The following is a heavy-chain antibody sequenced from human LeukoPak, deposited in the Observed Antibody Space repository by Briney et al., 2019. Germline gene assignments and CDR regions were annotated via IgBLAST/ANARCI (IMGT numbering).Heavy chain of an antibody. CDR2: IYYSGST. J-gene: IGHJ5*02. CDR3: ARGSYLAYWFDP. CDR1: GGSISSSSYY. Sequence: PSETLSLTCTVSGGSISSSSYYWGWIRQPPGKGLEWIGSIYYSGSTYYNPSLKSRVTISVDTSKNQFSLKLSPVTAADTAVYYCARGSYLAYWFDPWGQGTLVTVSS. V-gene: IGHV4-39*07.